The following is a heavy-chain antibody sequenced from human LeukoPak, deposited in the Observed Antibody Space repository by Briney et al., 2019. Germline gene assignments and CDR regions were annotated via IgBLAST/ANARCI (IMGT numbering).Heavy chain of an antibody. CDR2: IYHSGST. D-gene: IGHD1-7*01. J-gene: IGHJ6*02. CDR3: AREWRNYGYYYYYGMDV. Sequence: SSETLSLTCAVSGGSISSSNWWSWVRQPPGKGLEWIGEIYHSGSTNYNPSLKSRVTISVDKSKNQFSLKLSSVTAADTAVYYCAREWRNYGYYYYYGMDVWGQGTTVTVSS. CDR1: GGSISSSNW. V-gene: IGHV4-4*02.